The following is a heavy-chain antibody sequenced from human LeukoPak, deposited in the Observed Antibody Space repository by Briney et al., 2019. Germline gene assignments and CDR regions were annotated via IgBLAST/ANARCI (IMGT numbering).Heavy chain of an antibody. CDR1: GFTFSSCA. V-gene: IGHV3-23*01. CDR3: AKDPIVFNSGDYYLGAFNI. J-gene: IGHJ3*02. Sequence: GGSLRLSCEASGFTFSSCALSWVRQAPGKGLEWVSAISGGGGKTWYADSVKGRFTISRDNSKNTLYLQMNSLSAEDTALYYCAKDPIVFNSGDYYLGAFNIWGQGAMVTVSS. CDR2: ISGGGGKT. D-gene: IGHD2-21*02.